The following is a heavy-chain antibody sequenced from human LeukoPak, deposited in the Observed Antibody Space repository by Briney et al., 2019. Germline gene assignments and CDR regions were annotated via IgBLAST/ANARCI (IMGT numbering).Heavy chain of an antibody. V-gene: IGHV1-69*05. CDR3: ARGPNMAYCGGDCQWFDP. CDR1: GGTSSNYA. CDR2: IIPIFNTA. Sequence: SVKVSCKASGGTSSNYAINWVRQAPGQGLEWMGGIIPIFNTANYAQKFQGRVTITTDESTSTAYMELSSLRSEDTAVYYCARGPNMAYCGGDCQWFDPWGQGTLVTVSS. D-gene: IGHD2-21*02. J-gene: IGHJ5*02.